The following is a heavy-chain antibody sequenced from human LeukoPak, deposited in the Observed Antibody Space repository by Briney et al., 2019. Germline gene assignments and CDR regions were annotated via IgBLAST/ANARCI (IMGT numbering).Heavy chain of an antibody. CDR1: GXIFSTYS. CDR3: ARGGATVDY. Sequence: GGSLRLSWAASGXIFSTYSVNWVRQAPGKGLEWVSSISSSSSYIYYADSVKGRFTISRDNAKNSLYLQMNSLRAEDTAVYYCARGGATVDYWGQGTLVTVSS. J-gene: IGHJ4*02. CDR2: ISSSSSYI. D-gene: IGHD5-12*01. V-gene: IGHV3-21*01.